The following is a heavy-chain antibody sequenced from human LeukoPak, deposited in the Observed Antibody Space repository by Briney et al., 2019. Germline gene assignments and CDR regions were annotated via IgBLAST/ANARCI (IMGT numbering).Heavy chain of an antibody. Sequence: SGPTLVKPTQTLTLTCTFSGFSLSTSGVGVGWIRQPPGKALEWLALIYWDDDKRYSPSLKSRLTITKDTSKNQVVLTMTNMDPVDTATYYCAHIIQDGYNTVGYFDYWGQGTLVTVSS. CDR2: IYWDDDK. D-gene: IGHD5-24*01. CDR3: AHIIQDGYNTVGYFDY. CDR1: GFSLSTSGVG. V-gene: IGHV2-5*02. J-gene: IGHJ4*02.